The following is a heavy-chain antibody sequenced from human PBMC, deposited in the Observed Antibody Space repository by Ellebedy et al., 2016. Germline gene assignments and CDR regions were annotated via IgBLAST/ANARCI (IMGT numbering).Heavy chain of an antibody. D-gene: IGHD3-9*01. Sequence: SETLSLXXAVYGGSFSGYYWSWIRQPPGKGLEWIGEINHSGSTNYNPSLKSRVTISVDTSKNQFSLKLSSVTAADTAVYYCARDSLPLYYDILTGYYFDYWGQGTLVTVSS. J-gene: IGHJ4*02. CDR1: GGSFSGYY. CDR2: INHSGST. CDR3: ARDSLPLYYDILTGYYFDY. V-gene: IGHV4-34*01.